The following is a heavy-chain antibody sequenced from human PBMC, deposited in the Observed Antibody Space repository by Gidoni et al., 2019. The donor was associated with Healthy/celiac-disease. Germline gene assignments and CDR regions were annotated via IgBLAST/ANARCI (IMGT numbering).Heavy chain of an antibody. D-gene: IGHD3-10*01. V-gene: IGHV3-15*01. Sequence: EVQLVESGGGLVKPGGSLRLSCAASGFTFSNAWMSWVRQAPGKGLEWVGRIKSKTEGGTTDYAAPVKGRFTISRDDSKNTLYLQMNSLKTEDTALYYCTTDPPVYYGSGSYYPPDYWGQGTLVTVSS. CDR1: GFTFSNAW. CDR2: IKSKTEGGTT. J-gene: IGHJ4*02. CDR3: TTDPPVYYGSGSYYPPDY.